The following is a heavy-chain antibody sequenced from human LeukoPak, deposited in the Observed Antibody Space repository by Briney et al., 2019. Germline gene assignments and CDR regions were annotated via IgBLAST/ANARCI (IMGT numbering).Heavy chain of an antibody. Sequence: GGSLRLSCSASGFTFSSYWMSWVRQAPGKGLEWVANIKQDGSEKYYVDSVKGRFTISRDNAKNALYLQMNSLRAEDTAVYYCAREGYSSSWGHFDYWGQGTPVTVSS. CDR2: IKQDGSEK. CDR1: GFTFSSYW. J-gene: IGHJ4*02. V-gene: IGHV3-7*03. CDR3: AREGYSSSWGHFDY. D-gene: IGHD6-13*01.